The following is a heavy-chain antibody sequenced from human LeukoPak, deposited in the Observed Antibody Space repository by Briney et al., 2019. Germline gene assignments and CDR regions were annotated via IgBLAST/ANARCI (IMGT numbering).Heavy chain of an antibody. CDR3: ARIIISTKYYSGLDV. CDR2: INSDGSST. CDR1: GFTFSSYW. Sequence: GGSLRLSCAASGFTFSSYWMHWVRQAPGKGLVWVSRINSDGSSTTYADSVKGRFTISRDNAENTLYLQMDSLRPEDTAVYYCARIIISTKYYSGLDVWGQGTTVTVSS. J-gene: IGHJ6*02. D-gene: IGHD3-3*02. V-gene: IGHV3-74*01.